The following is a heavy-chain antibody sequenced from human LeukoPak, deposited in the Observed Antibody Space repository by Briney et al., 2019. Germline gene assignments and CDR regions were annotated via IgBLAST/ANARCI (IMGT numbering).Heavy chain of an antibody. V-gene: IGHV3-48*01. CDR3: ARDLTPDDFWNPSREALDI. CDR1: GFTFSSYS. J-gene: IGHJ3*02. D-gene: IGHD3-3*01. CDR2: ISSIESTI. Sequence: GGSLRLSCAASGFTFSSYSMNWVRQAPGKGLEWVSYISSIESTIYYADSVKGRFTISRDNARNSLYLQMNGLRAEDTAVYYCARDLTPDDFWNPSREALDIWGQGTVVTVSS.